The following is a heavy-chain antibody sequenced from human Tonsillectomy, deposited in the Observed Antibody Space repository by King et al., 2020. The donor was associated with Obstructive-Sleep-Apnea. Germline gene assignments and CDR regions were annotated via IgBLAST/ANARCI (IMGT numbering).Heavy chain of an antibody. Sequence: EEQLVQSGAEVKKPGESLKISCQGSGYTFTNFWVGWVRRMPEKGLEWMGVIYPGDSDTRYSPSFRGQVTFSVDKSISTAYLQWTSLRASDTAIYYCARTRYYDNSDSFGHWGQGTPVTVSS. CDR2: IYPGDSDT. CDR1: GYTFTNFW. CDR3: ARTRYYDNSDSFGH. D-gene: IGHD3-22*01. V-gene: IGHV5-51*01. J-gene: IGHJ5*02.